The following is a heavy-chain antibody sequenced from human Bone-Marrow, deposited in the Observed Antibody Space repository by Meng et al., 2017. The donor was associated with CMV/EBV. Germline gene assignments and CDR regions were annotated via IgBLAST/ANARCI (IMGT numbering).Heavy chain of an antibody. Sequence: GESLKISCAASGFTFSSYGMHWVRQAPGKGLEWVANIKQDGSEKYYVDSVKGRFTISRDNAKNSLYLQMNSLRAEDTAVYYCAREFVNYGGNSFDYWGQGTRVTGSS. CDR2: IKQDGSEK. D-gene: IGHD4-23*01. CDR3: AREFVNYGGNSFDY. CDR1: GFTFSSYG. V-gene: IGHV3-7*01. J-gene: IGHJ4*02.